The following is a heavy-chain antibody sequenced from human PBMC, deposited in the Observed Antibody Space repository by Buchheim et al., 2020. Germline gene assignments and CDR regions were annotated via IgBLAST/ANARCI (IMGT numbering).Heavy chain of an antibody. CDR3: ASAPAAPRRRDGYIPFDY. CDR1: GYTFTSYD. CDR2: MNPNSGNT. D-gene: IGHD5-24*01. Sequence: QVQLVQSGAEVKKPGASVKVSCKASGYTFTSYDINWVRQATGQGLEWMGWMNPNSGNTGYAQKFQGRVTMTRNTSISTAYIGLSSLRSEETAVYYCASAPAAPRRRDGYIPFDYWGQGTL. V-gene: IGHV1-8*01. J-gene: IGHJ4*02.